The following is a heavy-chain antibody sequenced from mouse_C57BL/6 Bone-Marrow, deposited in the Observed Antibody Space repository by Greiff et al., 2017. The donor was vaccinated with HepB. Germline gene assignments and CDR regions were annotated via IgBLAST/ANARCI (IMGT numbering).Heavy chain of an antibody. CDR3: ARRGLRQGSWFAY. J-gene: IGHJ3*01. V-gene: IGHV2-2*01. D-gene: IGHD2-2*01. Sequence: VQLVESGPGLVQPSQSLSITCTVSGFSLTSYGVHWVRQSPGKGLEWLGVIWSGGSTDYNAAFISRLSISKDNSKSQVFFKMNSLQADDTAIYYCARRGLRQGSWFAYWGQGTLVTVSA. CDR2: IWSGGST. CDR1: GFSLTSYG.